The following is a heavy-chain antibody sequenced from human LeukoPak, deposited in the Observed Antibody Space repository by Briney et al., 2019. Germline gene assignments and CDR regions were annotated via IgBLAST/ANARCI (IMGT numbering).Heavy chain of an antibody. CDR1: GYTFTGYY. J-gene: IGHJ4*02. CDR3: ARVGGDGSGYYYSDY. CDR2: INPNNGGT. D-gene: IGHD3-22*01. V-gene: IGHV1-2*02. Sequence: ASVKVSCKASGYTFTGYYVHWVRQAPGQGLEWMGWINPNNGGTKYAQKFQGRVTMTRDTSTSTVYMELSGLRSEDTGVYYCARVGGDGSGYYYSDYWGQGTLVTVSS.